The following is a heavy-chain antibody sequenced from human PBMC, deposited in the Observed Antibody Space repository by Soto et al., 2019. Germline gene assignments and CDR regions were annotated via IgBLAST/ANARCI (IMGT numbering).Heavy chain of an antibody. J-gene: IGHJ5*02. V-gene: IGHV2-5*02. CDR3: AHRYAFWSGYPQLRTNWFDP. CDR1: GFSLSTSGVG. D-gene: IGHD3-3*01. CDR2: IYWDDDK. Sequence: QITLKESGATLVNPTQTLTLTCTFSGFSLSTSGVGVGWIRQPPGKALEWLALIYWDDDKRYSPSLKSRLTITKDTSKNQVVLTMTNMDPVDTATYYCAHRYAFWSGYPQLRTNWFDPWGQGTLVTVSS.